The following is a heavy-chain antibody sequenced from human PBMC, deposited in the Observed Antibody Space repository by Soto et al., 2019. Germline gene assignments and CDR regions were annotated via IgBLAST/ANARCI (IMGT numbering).Heavy chain of an antibody. J-gene: IGHJ6*02. V-gene: IGHV4-59*01. D-gene: IGHD3-3*01. Sequence: SETLSLTCTVSGGSISSYYWSWIRQPPGKGLEWIGYIYYSGSTKYNPSLKSRVTISVDTSKNQFSLKLSSVTAADTAVYYCARDLGIFGRRAYYYYGMDVWGQGTTVTVSS. CDR1: GGSISSYY. CDR3: ARDLGIFGRRAYYYYGMDV. CDR2: IYYSGST.